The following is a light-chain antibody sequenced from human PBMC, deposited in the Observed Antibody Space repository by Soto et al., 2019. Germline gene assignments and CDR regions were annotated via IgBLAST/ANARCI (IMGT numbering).Light chain of an antibody. CDR2: EVT. V-gene: IGLV2-14*01. CDR1: SSDIGNYNY. CDR3: TSFTSDNLYV. Sequence: QSALTQPASVSGSPGQSITISCTGTSSDIGNYNYVSWYQQHPGKAPKLIIYEVTNRPSEISNRFSGSKFGNTASLTISGLQAEDEADYFCTSFTSDNLYVFGNGTKVTVL. J-gene: IGLJ1*01.